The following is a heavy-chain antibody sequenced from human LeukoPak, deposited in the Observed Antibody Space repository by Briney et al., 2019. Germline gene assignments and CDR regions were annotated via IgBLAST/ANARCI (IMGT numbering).Heavy chain of an antibody. Sequence: SETLSLTCTVSGGSISSSSYYWGWIRQPPGKGLEWIGSIYYSGSTYYNPSLKSRVTISVDTSKNQFSLKLSSVTAADTAVYYCARERELLVFFDYWGQGTLVTVSS. D-gene: IGHD1-26*01. V-gene: IGHV4-39*07. CDR3: ARERELLVFFDY. CDR2: IYYSGST. CDR1: GGSISSSSYY. J-gene: IGHJ4*02.